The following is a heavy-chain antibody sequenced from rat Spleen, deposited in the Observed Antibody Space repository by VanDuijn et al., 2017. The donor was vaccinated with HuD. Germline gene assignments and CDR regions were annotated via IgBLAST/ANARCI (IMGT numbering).Heavy chain of an antibody. Sequence: EVQLVESGGGLVQPGRSLKLSCVASGFTFNNYWMAWIRQAPGKGLEWIASITNSGGITYYPDSVKGRFTISRDIAKSTLYLQMNDLRSEDTATYYCARLGGLRSWFAYWGQGVMVTVSS. V-gene: IGHV5-31*01. CDR3: ARLGGLRSWFAY. D-gene: IGHD4-3*01. CDR2: ITNSGGIT. CDR1: GFTFNNYW. J-gene: IGHJ2*01.